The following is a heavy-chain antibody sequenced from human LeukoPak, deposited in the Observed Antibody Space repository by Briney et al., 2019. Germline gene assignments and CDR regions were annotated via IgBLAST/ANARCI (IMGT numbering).Heavy chain of an antibody. Sequence: SETLSLTCSISGGSISNSFDWSWIRQPPGKGLEWIGSIENSGTTNYNPSLKSRVTMSVDTSRKQFSLNLRSVTAADTAVYYCALSTRWYYFNYWGQGTPVTVSS. CDR2: IENSGTT. CDR3: ALSTRWYYFNY. CDR1: GGSISNSFD. J-gene: IGHJ4*02. V-gene: IGHV4-4*09. D-gene: IGHD4-23*01.